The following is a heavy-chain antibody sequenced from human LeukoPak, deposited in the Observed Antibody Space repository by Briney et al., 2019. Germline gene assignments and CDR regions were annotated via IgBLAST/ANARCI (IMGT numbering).Heavy chain of an antibody. CDR2: IDPDSGGT. V-gene: IGHV1-2*02. D-gene: IGHD1-1*01. CDR3: ARDWNGVCQ. J-gene: IGHJ4*02. Sequence: GASVKVSCTTSGHTFTAYYIHWGRQAPGQGLEWMGWIDPDSGGTNYAQEFQGRVTLTRDTSISTVYLELIRLRSDDTAVYYCARDWNGVCQWGQGTLVTVSS. CDR1: GHTFTAYY.